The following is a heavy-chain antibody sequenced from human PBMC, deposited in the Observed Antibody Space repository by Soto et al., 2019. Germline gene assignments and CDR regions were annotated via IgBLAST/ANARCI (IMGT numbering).Heavy chain of an antibody. J-gene: IGHJ6*02. D-gene: IGHD6-19*01. V-gene: IGHV3-21*01. CDR1: GFTFSSYS. CDR3: ARDRNIAVAGNSYYYGMGV. CDR2: ISSSSSYI. Sequence: GGSLRLSCAASGFTFSSYSMNWVRQAPGKGLEWVSSISSSSSYIYYADSVKGRFTISRDNAKNSLYLQMNSLRAEDTAVYYCARDRNIAVAGNSYYYGMGVWGQGTTVTVS.